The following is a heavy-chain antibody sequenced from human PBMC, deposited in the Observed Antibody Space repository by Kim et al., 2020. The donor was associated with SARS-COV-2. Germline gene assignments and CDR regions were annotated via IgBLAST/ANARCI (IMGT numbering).Heavy chain of an antibody. CDR2: ISHDGSNK. CDR3: ARDYAADYDDSLDF. CDR1: GFTFSRYA. J-gene: IGHJ6*01. D-gene: IGHD4-17*01. Sequence: GGSLRLSCAASGFTFSRYAMHWVRQAPGKGLEWVAVISHDGSNKYYADSVKGRLTISRDDSKNTLYLQMNSLKAEDTAVYYCARDYAADYDDSLDFWG. V-gene: IGHV3-30*04.